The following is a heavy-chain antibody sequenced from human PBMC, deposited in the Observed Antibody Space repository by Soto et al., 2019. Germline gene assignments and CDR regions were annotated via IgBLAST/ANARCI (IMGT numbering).Heavy chain of an antibody. J-gene: IGHJ4*02. D-gene: IGHD1-26*01. CDR1: GYTFTSYG. V-gene: IGHV1-18*04. CDR2: ISTYSDNT. CDR3: VRGYSGSYNFDY. Sequence: ASVKVSCKAFGYTFTSYGIAWVRQAPGQGLEWMGWISTYSDNTNYAHTLQGRVTMTTDTSTSTASMELRSLTSDDTAVYYCVRGYSGSYNFDYWGPGTLVTVSS.